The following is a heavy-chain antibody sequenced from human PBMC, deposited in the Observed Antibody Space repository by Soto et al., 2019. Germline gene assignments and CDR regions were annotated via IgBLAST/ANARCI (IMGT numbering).Heavy chain of an antibody. V-gene: IGHV1-2*04. CDR2: INPNSGDT. CDR3: ARDPSGVLDYCDY. J-gene: IGHJ4*02. CDR1: GYTFTGYY. Sequence: ASLKVSCKASGYTFTGYYMHWVRQAPGQGREWMGWINPNSGDTNYAQKFQGWVTMTRDTSISTAYMERSRLRSDDTAVYYWARDPSGVLDYCDYWGQGTRVTVSS. D-gene: IGHD1-26*01.